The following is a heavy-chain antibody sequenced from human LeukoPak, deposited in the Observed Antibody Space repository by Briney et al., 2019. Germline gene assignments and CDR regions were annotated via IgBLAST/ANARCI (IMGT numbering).Heavy chain of an antibody. J-gene: IGHJ5*02. CDR2: INHSGST. D-gene: IGHD6-13*01. CDR1: GGSFSGYY. V-gene: IGHV4-34*01. Sequence: SETLSLTCAVYGGSFSGYYWSWIRQPPGKGLEWIGEINHSGSTNYNPSLKSRVTISVDTSKNQFSLKLSSVTAADTAVYYCARCPDSSSWSKDSSWFDPWGQGTLVTVSS. CDR3: ARCPDSSSWSKDSSWFDP.